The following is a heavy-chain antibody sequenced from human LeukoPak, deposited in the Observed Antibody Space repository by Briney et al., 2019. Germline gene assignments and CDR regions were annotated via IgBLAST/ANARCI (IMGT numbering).Heavy chain of an antibody. CDR3: ARDYDILTGYFDY. D-gene: IGHD3-9*01. V-gene: IGHV4-39*07. CDR1: GGSISSSSYY. Sequence: PSETLSLTCTVSGGSISSSSYYWGWIRQPPGKGLEWIGSIYYSGSTYYNPSLKSRVTISVDTSKNQFSLKLSSVTAADTAVYYCARDYDILTGYFDYWGQGTLVTVSS. J-gene: IGHJ4*02. CDR2: IYYSGST.